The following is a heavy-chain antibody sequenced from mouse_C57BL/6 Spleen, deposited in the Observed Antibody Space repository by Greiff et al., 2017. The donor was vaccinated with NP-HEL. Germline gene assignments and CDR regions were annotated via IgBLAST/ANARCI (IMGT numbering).Heavy chain of an antibody. CDR2: IWSDGST. D-gene: IGHD1-1*01. J-gene: IGHJ4*01. CDR1: GFSLTSYG. Sequence: QVQLQQSGPGLVAPSQSLSITCTVSGFSLTSYGVHWVRQPPGKGLEWLVVIWSDGSTTYNSALKSRLSISKDNSKSQVFLKMNSLQTDDTAMYYCASPHYYGSSYAMDYWGQGTSVTVSS. CDR3: ASPHYYGSSYAMDY. V-gene: IGHV2-6*03.